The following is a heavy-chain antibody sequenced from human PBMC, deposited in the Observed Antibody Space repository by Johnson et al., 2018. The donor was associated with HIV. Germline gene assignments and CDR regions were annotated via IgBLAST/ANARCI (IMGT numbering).Heavy chain of an antibody. CDR3: ASGSWELSEDAFHI. CDR2: IKSKSDGGTT. Sequence: VQLVESGGGLVKPGGSLRLSCAASGFTFTNAWMSWVRQAPGKGLEWVGRIKSKSDGGTTDYAAPVKGRFTMSRDDSKSTLYLLMNSLRAEDTAVYYCASGSWELSEDAFHIWGQGTIVTVSS. V-gene: IGHV3-15*01. D-gene: IGHD1-26*01. J-gene: IGHJ3*02. CDR1: GFTFTNAW.